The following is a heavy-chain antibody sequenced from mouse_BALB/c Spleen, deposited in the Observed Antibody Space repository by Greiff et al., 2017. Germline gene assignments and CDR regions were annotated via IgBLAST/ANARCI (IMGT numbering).Heavy chain of an antibody. Sequence: EVKLMETGGGLVQPGGSRKLSCAASGFTFSSFGMHWVRQAPEKGLEWVAYISSGSSTIYYADTVKGRFTISRDNPKNTLFLQMTSLRSEDTAMYYCAREGYGYDPYAMDYWGQGTSVTVSS. CDR2: ISSGSSTI. J-gene: IGHJ4*01. D-gene: IGHD2-2*01. CDR1: GFTFSSFG. CDR3: AREGYGYDPYAMDY. V-gene: IGHV5-17*02.